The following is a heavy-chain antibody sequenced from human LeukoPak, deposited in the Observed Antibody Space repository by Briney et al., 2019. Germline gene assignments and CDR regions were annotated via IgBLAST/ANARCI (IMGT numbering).Heavy chain of an antibody. CDR2: ISSSSSYI. D-gene: IGHD5-24*01. CDR3: ARERDGYNLGYFDL. CDR1: GFSFSSCS. Sequence: GRSLRLSCAASGFSFSSCSMNWVRQAPGKGLEWVSSISSSSSYIYYADSVKGRFTISRDNAKNSLYLQMNSLRAEDTAVYYCARERDGYNLGYFDLWGRGTLVPVSS. V-gene: IGHV3-21*01. J-gene: IGHJ2*01.